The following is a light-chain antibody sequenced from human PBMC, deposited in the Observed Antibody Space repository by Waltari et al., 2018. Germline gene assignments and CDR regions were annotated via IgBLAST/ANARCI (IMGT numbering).Light chain of an antibody. V-gene: IGLV1-44*01. CDR3: AAWDDSLNAWV. CDR1: RSSIGYNA. CDR2: NDN. Sequence: QSVLTQPPSASGTPGQRVSIPWSGSRSSIGYNAVNWYQQYPGTAPKLLIDNDNQRPSGVPDRFSGSKSGTSGSLAISGLQSEDEADYYCAAWDDSLNAWVFGGGTKLTVL. J-gene: IGLJ3*02.